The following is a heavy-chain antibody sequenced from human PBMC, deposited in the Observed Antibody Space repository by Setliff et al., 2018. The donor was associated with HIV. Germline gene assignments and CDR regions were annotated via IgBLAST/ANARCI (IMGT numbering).Heavy chain of an antibody. Sequence: GSLRLSCAASGFTFSSYAMSWVRQAPGKGLEWVSAISGSGGSTYYADSVKGRFTISRDNSKNTLYLQMNSLRAEDTAVYYCAKTDSSSWLNPYNWFDPWGQGTLVTVSS. CDR1: GFTFSSYA. V-gene: IGHV3-23*01. J-gene: IGHJ5*02. CDR2: ISGSGGST. CDR3: AKTDSSSWLNPYNWFDP. D-gene: IGHD6-13*01.